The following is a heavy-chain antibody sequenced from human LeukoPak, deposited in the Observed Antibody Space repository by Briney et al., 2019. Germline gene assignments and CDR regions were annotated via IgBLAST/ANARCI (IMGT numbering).Heavy chain of an antibody. CDR3: ARDAESGGSYFDY. D-gene: IGHD2-15*01. CDR2: MKQDGNEK. V-gene: IGHV3-7*01. J-gene: IGHJ4*02. CDR1: GFTFSTYW. Sequence: GGSLRLSCAASGFTFSTYWMAWVRQAPGKGLEWVASMKQDGNEKYYVDSVKGRFTISRDNAKNSLNLRMNSLRAEDTAVYYCARDAESGGSYFDYWGQGTLVTVSS.